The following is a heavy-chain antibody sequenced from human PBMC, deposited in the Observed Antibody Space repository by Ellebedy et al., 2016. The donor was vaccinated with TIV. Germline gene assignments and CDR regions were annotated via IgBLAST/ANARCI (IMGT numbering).Heavy chain of an antibody. J-gene: IGHJ5*02. CDR2: IYTTGGV. CDR1: GGSISSGRFY. Sequence: SETLSLTXSVSGGSISSGRFYWNWIRQPAGKGLEWLWRIYTTGGVDYNPSLKGRITMSIDTSKNQLSLRLTSVTAADTAVYYCARGRGINGTTHHFGFDPWGQGTLVTVSS. V-gene: IGHV4-61*02. D-gene: IGHD1-14*01. CDR3: ARGRGINGTTHHFGFDP.